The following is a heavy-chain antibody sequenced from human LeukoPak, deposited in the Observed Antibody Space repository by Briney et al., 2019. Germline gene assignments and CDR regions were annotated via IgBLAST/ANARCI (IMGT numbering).Heavy chain of an antibody. V-gene: IGHV1-8*01. Sequence: ASVKVSCKASGYTFTSYDINWVRQATGQGLEWMGWMNPNRGNTGYAQKFQGRVTMTRNTSISTAYMELSSLRSEDTAVYYCARGSYDILTCYYTGFDYWGQGTLVTVSS. J-gene: IGHJ4*02. D-gene: IGHD3-9*01. CDR2: MNPNRGNT. CDR3: ARGSYDILTCYYTGFDY. CDR1: GYTFTSYD.